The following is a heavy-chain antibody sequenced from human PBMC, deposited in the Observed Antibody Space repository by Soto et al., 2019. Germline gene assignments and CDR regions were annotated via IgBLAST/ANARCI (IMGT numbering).Heavy chain of an antibody. J-gene: IGHJ3*02. CDR2: IIPILGIA. CDR1: GGTFSSYT. V-gene: IGHV1-69*02. CDR3: ASGHAEPLRAFDI. Sequence: SVKVSCKASGGTFSSYTISWVRQAPGQGLEWMGRIIPILGIANYAQKFQGRVTITADKSTSTAYMELSSLRSEDTAVYYCASGHAEPLRAFDIWGQGTMVTVSS. D-gene: IGHD1-1*01.